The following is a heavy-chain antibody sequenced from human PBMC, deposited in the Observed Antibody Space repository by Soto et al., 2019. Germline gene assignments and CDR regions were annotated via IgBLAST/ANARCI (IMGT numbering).Heavy chain of an antibody. Sequence: SETLCLTCTVAGGSSISSNGWSWVRQPPGRGLEWLGELYHSVTTNYNSALNSRVTISVDKSKNQFSLKLSSVTAADMDVYYCAKSSSWYLDYWGQGTLVTVSS. CDR1: GGSSISSNG. J-gene: IGHJ4*02. V-gene: IGHV4-4*02. CDR2: LYHSVTT. CDR3: AKSSSWYLDY. D-gene: IGHD6-13*01.